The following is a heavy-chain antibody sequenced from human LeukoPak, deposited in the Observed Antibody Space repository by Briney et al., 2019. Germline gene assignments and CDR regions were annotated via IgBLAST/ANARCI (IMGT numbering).Heavy chain of an antibody. D-gene: IGHD1-26*01. CDR3: TGSTGSGTFDY. V-gene: IGHV3-43*02. CDR1: GFTFSSYA. J-gene: IGHJ4*02. Sequence: GGSLRLSCAASGFTFSSYAMHWVRHAPGKGLEWVSLISGDGGSTYYADSVKGRFTISRDNSKNSLYLQMNSLRTEDTALYYCTGSTGSGTFDYWGQGTLVTVSS. CDR2: ISGDGGST.